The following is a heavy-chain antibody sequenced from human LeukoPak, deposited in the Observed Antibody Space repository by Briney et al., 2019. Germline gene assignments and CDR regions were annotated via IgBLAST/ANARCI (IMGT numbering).Heavy chain of an antibody. J-gene: IGHJ5*02. V-gene: IGHV4-38-2*01. CDR1: GYSISSGYY. Sequence: SETLSLTCAVPGYSISSGYYWGWIRQPPGKGLEWIGSIYHNGSTYYNPSLKSRVTISVDTSKNQFSLKLSSVTAADTAVYYCARANYYDSSGSIANWFDPWGQGTLVTVSS. CDR2: IYHNGST. D-gene: IGHD3-22*01. CDR3: ARANYYDSSGSIANWFDP.